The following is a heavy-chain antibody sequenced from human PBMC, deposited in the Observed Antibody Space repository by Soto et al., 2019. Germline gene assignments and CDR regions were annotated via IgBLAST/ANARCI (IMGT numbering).Heavy chain of an antibody. CDR2: ISSSGSTI. D-gene: IGHD5-12*01. Sequence: GGSLRLSCAASVFTFIDYYMNWIRQAPGKGLEWVSYISSSGSTIYYADSVKGRFTISRDNAKNSLYLQMNSLRAEDTAVYYCARDFGDIVATDWSYFDYWGQGTLVTVSS. J-gene: IGHJ4*02. CDR1: VFTFIDYY. V-gene: IGHV3-11*01. CDR3: ARDFGDIVATDWSYFDY.